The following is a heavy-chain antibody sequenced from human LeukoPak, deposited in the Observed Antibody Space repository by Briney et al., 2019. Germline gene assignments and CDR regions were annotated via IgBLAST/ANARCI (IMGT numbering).Heavy chain of an antibody. V-gene: IGHV3-48*03. CDR2: ISSSGSTI. Sequence: GGSPRLSCAASGFTFSSYEMNWVRQAPGKGLEWVSYISSSGSTIYYADSVKGRFTISRDNAKNSLYLQMNSLRVEDTAVYYCARDGAYGDYFDYWGQGTLVTVSS. CDR1: GFTFSSYE. J-gene: IGHJ4*02. D-gene: IGHD4-17*01. CDR3: ARDGAYGDYFDY.